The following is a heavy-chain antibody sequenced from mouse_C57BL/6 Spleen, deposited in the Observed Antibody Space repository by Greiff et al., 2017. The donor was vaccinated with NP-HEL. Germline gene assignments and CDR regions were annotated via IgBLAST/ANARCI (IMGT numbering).Heavy chain of an antibody. J-gene: IGHJ2*01. D-gene: IGHD2-5*01. CDR3: ANAYYSKGYFDY. CDR1: GYSFTGYY. Sequence: VQLQQSGPELVKPGASVKISCKASGYSFTGYYMNWVKQSPEKSLEWIGEINPSTGGTTYNQKFKAKATLTVDKSSSTAYMQLKSLTSEDSAVYYCANAYYSKGYFDYWGQGTTLTVSS. V-gene: IGHV1-42*01. CDR2: INPSTGGT.